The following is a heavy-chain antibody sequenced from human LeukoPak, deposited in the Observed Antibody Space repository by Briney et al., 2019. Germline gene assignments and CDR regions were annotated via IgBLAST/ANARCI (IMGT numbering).Heavy chain of an antibody. V-gene: IGHV4-59*01. D-gene: IGHD6-13*01. CDR2: IYYSGST. CDR3: ARWYSSSWYGMDV. CDR1: GGSISSYY. Sequence: SETLSPTCTASGGSISSYYWSWIRQPPGKGLEWIGYIYYSGSTNYNPSLKSRVTISVDTSKNQFSLKLSSVTAADTAVYYCARWYSSSWYGMDVWGQGTTVTVSS. J-gene: IGHJ6*02.